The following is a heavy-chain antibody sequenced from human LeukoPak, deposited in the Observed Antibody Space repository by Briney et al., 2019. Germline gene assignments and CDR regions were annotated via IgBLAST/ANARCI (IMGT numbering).Heavy chain of an antibody. D-gene: IGHD3-22*01. CDR1: GFTFSSYA. CDR3: ARDPPYYYDGSASFDY. CDR2: ISYDGSNK. J-gene: IGHJ4*02. V-gene: IGHV3-30-3*01. Sequence: GGSLRLSCAASGFTFSSYAMHWVRQAPGKGLEWVAVISYDGSNKYYADSVKGRFTISRDNSKNTLYLQMNSLRAEDTAVYYCARDPPYYYDGSASFDYWGQGTLVTVSS.